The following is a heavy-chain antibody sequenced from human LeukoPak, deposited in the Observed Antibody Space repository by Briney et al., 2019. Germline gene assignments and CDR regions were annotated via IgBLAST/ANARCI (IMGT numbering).Heavy chain of an antibody. CDR3: AKTLRDLEWLTGELDV. J-gene: IGHJ6*02. D-gene: IGHD3-3*01. V-gene: IGHV3-33*06. CDR1: GFVFSSHG. CDR2: IWYDGNDQ. Sequence: GGSLRLSCVASGFVFSSHGMNWARQAPGKGLEWLTVIWYDGNDQYYADSVKGRFTISRDNSKSTLYLQMNSLRAEDTAVYHCAKTLRDLEWLTGELDVWGQGTAVTVSS.